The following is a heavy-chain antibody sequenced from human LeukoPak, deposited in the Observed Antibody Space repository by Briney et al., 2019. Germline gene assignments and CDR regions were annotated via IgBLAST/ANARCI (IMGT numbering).Heavy chain of an antibody. D-gene: IGHD5-12*01. CDR3: AKVYSGYDGRYYYYYMDV. V-gene: IGHV3-23*01. CDR2: ISGSGGST. Sequence: PGGSLRLSCAASGFTFSSYAMSWVRQAPGKGLEWVSAISGSGGSTYNADSVKGRFTISRDNSKNTLYLQMNSLRAEDTAVYYCAKVYSGYDGRYYYYYMDVWGKGTTVTVSS. J-gene: IGHJ6*03. CDR1: GFTFSSYA.